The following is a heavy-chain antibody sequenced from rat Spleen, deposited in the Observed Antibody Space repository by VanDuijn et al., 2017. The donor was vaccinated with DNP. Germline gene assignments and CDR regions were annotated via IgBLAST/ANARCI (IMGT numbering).Heavy chain of an antibody. CDR3: TRDVPNVLDY. V-gene: IGHV2S12*01. Sequence: QVHLKESGPGLVQSSQTLSLTCTVSGFSLTNYAVGWVRQPPGKGLEWIAAISSGGNTYFNPLLTSRLSIRRDTSKSQVFLKMNSLQTEDTAIYFCTRDVPNVLDYWGQGVMVTVSS. J-gene: IGHJ2*01. CDR2: ISSGGNT. D-gene: IGHD5-1*01. CDR1: GFSLTNYA.